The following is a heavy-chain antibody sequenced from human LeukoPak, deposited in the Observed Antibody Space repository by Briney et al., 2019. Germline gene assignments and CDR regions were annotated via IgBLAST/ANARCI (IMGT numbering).Heavy chain of an antibody. CDR1: GGTFSSYT. D-gene: IGHD3-10*01. J-gene: IGHJ5*02. V-gene: IGHV1-69*02. CDR3: ASITMVRGVIEGFDP. Sequence: SVKVSCKASGGTFSSYTISWVRQAPGQGLEWMGRIIPILGIANYAQKFQGRVTITADKSTSTAYMELSSLRSEDSAVYYCASITMVRGVIEGFDPWGQGILVTVSS. CDR2: IIPILGIA.